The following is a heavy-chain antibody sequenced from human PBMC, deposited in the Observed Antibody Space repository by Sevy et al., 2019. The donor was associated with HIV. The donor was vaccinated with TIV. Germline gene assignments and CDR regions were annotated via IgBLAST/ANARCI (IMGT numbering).Heavy chain of an antibody. CDR3: TRGRYTYVPFDY. J-gene: IGHJ4*02. CDR1: GFTFGDYA. D-gene: IGHD3-10*02. V-gene: IGHV3-49*03. Sequence: GGSLRLSCTASGFTFGDYAMNWFRQAPGKGLEWVGFIRTKAYGGTTEYAASVKGRFTISRDDSKSIAYLQMNSLKTEVTAVYYCTRGRYTYVPFDYWGQGTLVTVSS. CDR2: IRTKAYGGTT.